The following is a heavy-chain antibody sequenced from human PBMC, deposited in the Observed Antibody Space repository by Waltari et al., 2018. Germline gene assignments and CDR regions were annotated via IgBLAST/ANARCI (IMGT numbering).Heavy chain of an antibody. D-gene: IGHD1-7*01. CDR1: GGTFSSYA. J-gene: IGHJ6*03. Sequence: QVQLVQSGAEVKKPGSSVKVSCKASGGTFSSYAISWVRQAPGQGLEWMGGIIPIFGTANYAQKFQGRVTITTDESTSTAYMELSSLRSEDTAVYYCARAESSPQKLPPSYYYMDVWGKGTTVTVSS. V-gene: IGHV1-69*05. CDR3: ARAESSPQKLPPSYYYMDV. CDR2: IIPIFGTA.